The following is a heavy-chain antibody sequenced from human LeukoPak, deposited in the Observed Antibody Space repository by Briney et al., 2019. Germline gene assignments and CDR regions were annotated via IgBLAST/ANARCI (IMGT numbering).Heavy chain of an antibody. CDR2: IYYSGST. D-gene: IGHD2-15*01. J-gene: IGHJ6*03. CDR1: GGSISSGSYY. V-gene: IGHV4-61*01. CDR3: ARGVAARGYYYYMDV. Sequence: PSQTLSLTCTVSGGSISSGSYYWSWIRQPPGKGLEWIGYIYYSGSTNYNPSLKSRVTISVDTSKNQFSLKLSSVTAADTAVYYCARGVAARGYYYYMDVWGKGTTVTVSS.